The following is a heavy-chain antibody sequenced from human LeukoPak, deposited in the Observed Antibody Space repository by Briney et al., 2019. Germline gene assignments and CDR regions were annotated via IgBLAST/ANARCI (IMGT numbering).Heavy chain of an antibody. CDR1: GGTFSSYA. V-gene: IGHV1-2*02. Sequence: ASVKVSCKASGGTFSSYAISWVRQAPGQGLEWMGGINPNNDDTNYAQKFQDRVTMTRDTSISTAYMELSRLTSDDTAVYYCARRGSGYGYDYWGQGTLVTVSS. CDR2: INPNNDDT. CDR3: ARRGSGYGYDY. J-gene: IGHJ4*02. D-gene: IGHD5-18*01.